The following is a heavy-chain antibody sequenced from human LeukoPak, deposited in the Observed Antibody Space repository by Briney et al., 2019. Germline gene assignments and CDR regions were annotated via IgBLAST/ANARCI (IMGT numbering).Heavy chain of an antibody. CDR2: ISYDGSNK. D-gene: IGHD3-22*01. Sequence: GGSLRLSCAASGFTFSAYWMTWVRQAPGKGLEWVAVISYDGSNKYYADSVKGRFTISRDNSKNTLYLQMNSLRAEDTAVYYCATGTRPYDSSGVPDYWGQGTLVTVSS. V-gene: IGHV3-30*03. CDR3: ATGTRPYDSSGVPDY. CDR1: GFTFSAYW. J-gene: IGHJ4*02.